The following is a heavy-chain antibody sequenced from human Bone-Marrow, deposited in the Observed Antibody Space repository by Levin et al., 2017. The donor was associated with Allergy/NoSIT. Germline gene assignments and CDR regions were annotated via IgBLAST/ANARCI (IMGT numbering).Heavy chain of an antibody. Sequence: LSLPCAASGFTFRSYAMGWVRQAPGEGPEWVSSISSSGVDTYFADSVKGRFTISRDNSKSALYLQMSSLRADDTAVYYCAKDFGATAGYWFDPWGQGTVVIVSS. CDR3: AKDFGATAGYWFDP. CDR1: GFTFRSYA. D-gene: IGHD6-13*01. CDR2: ISSSGVDT. V-gene: IGHV3-23*01. J-gene: IGHJ5*02.